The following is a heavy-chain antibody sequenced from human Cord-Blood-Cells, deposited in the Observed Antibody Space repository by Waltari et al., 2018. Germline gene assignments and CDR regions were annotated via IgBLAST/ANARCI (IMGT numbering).Heavy chain of an antibody. J-gene: IGHJ4*02. Sequence: QVQLVQSGAEVKKPGASVKVSCTASGYTFTSYYMHWVRQAPGQGLEWMGISKPRGGRTRYAQKVQGRGTMTRDTSTSTVYMELSSLRSEDTAVYYCARGGPRTGDRGGPQYYCDYWGQGTLVTVSS. CDR3: ARGGPRTGDRGGPQYYCDY. D-gene: IGHD7-27*01. CDR1: GYTFTSYY. CDR2: SKPRGGRT. V-gene: IGHV1-46*01.